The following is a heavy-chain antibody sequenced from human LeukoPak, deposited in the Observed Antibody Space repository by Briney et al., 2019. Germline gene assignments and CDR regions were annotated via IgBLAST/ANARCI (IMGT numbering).Heavy chain of an antibody. CDR2: ISGSGGST. Sequence: GGSLRLSCAASGFTFSSYAMSWVRQAPGKGLEWVSAISGSGGSTYYADSVKGRFTISRDNSKNTLYLQMNSLRAEDTAVYYCAKDLLPSSAVAGLFDYWGQGTLVTVSS. D-gene: IGHD6-19*01. J-gene: IGHJ4*02. CDR1: GFTFSSYA. CDR3: AKDLLPSSAVAGLFDY. V-gene: IGHV3-23*01.